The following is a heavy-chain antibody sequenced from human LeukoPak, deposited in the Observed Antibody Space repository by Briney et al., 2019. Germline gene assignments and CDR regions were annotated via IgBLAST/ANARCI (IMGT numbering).Heavy chain of an antibody. CDR1: GYTFTNYY. D-gene: IGHD3-22*01. V-gene: IGHV1-46*01. CDR3: ARPGHSSGSYYPDY. Sequence: GASVKVSCKASGYTFTNYYIHWVRQAPGQGLEWMGIINPSGGGTSYAQKFQGRVTMTRDTSTSTVYMELSSLRSEDAAVYYCARPGHSSGSYYPDYWGQETLVTISS. J-gene: IGHJ4*02. CDR2: INPSGGGT.